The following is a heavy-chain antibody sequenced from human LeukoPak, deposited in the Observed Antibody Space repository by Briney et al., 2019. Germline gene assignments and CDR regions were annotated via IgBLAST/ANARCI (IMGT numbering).Heavy chain of an antibody. Sequence: ASVKVSCKASGGTFSSYAISWVRQAPGQGLEWMGGIIPIFGTANYAQKFQGRVTITADESTSTACMELSSLRSEDTAVYYCARAVAGGDAFDIWGQGTMVTVSS. CDR2: IIPIFGTA. D-gene: IGHD6-19*01. CDR3: ARAVAGGDAFDI. V-gene: IGHV1-69*13. J-gene: IGHJ3*02. CDR1: GGTFSSYA.